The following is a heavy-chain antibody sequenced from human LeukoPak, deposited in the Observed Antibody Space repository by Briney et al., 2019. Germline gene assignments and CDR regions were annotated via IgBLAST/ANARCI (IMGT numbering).Heavy chain of an antibody. D-gene: IGHD2-21*01. J-gene: IGHJ4*02. V-gene: IGHV2-5*02. Sequence: SGPTLVKPTQTLTLTCTVSGFSLSSSGEGVGWLRQPPGKVLEWLAVIYWDEDKNYNPFLESRLSITRDTSKNQVVLTLTNMDPVDTATYFCAHRRKPVALLFDYWGQGTLVTVSS. CDR3: AHRRKPVALLFDY. CDR2: IYWDEDK. CDR1: GFSLSSSGEG.